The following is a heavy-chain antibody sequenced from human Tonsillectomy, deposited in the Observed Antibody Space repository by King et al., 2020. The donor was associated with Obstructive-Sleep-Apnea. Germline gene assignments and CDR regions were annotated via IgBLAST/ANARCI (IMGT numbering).Heavy chain of an antibody. Sequence: VQLVESGGGLVQPVGSLRLSGAASGFTFSSYSMNWVRQAPGKGLEGVSYISSSSSTIYYADSVKGRFTISRDNAKNSLDLQMNSLRAEDTAVYYCARIVDYYDSSGYYSFDYWGQGTLVTVSS. J-gene: IGHJ4*02. CDR1: GFTFSSYS. D-gene: IGHD3-22*01. V-gene: IGHV3-48*04. CDR2: ISSSSSTI. CDR3: ARIVDYYDSSGYYSFDY.